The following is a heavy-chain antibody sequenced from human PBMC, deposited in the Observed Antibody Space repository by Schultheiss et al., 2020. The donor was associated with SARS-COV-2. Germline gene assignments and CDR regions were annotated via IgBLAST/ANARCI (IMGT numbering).Heavy chain of an antibody. Sequence: GGSLRLSCAASGFTFSSYAMSWVRQAPGKGLEWVSAISGSGGSTYYADSVKGRFTISRDNSKNTLYLQMSSLRAEDTAVYYCVTRRGYSSSWYDNYLWYFDYWGQGTLVTVSS. D-gene: IGHD6-13*01. CDR3: VTRRGYSSSWYDNYLWYFDY. J-gene: IGHJ4*02. V-gene: IGHV3-23*01. CDR2: ISGSGGST. CDR1: GFTFSSYA.